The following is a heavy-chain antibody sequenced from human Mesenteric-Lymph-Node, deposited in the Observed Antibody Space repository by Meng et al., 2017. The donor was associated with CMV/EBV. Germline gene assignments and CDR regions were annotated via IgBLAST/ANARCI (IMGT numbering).Heavy chain of an antibody. D-gene: IGHD2-2*02. V-gene: IGHV3-7*01. CDR3: ARDPSRYCSSTSCYRYGDAFDF. CDR2: IKQDGSEK. CDR1: GFTFSSYW. J-gene: IGHJ3*01. Sequence: GESLKISCAASGFTFSSYWMSWVRQAPGKGLEWVANIKQDGSEKYYVDSVKGRFTISRDNAKNSLYLQMNSLRVEDTAVYYCARDPSRYCSSTSCYRYGDAFDFWGQGTMVTVSS.